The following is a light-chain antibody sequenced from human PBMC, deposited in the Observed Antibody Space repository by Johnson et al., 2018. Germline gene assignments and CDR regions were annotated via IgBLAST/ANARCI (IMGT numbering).Light chain of an antibody. CDR1: SSNIGNNY. CDR3: GTWDSSLSAGNV. CDR2: ENN. Sequence: QSVLTQPPSVSAAPGQKVTISCSGSSSNIGNNYVSWYQQLPGTAPKLLIYENNKRPSGIPARFSGSKSATSATLAITGLQTGDEADYYCGTWDSSLSAGNVFGTGTKVTVL. V-gene: IGLV1-51*02. J-gene: IGLJ1*01.